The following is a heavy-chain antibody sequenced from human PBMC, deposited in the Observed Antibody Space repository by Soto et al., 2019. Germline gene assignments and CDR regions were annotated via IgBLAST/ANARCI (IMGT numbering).Heavy chain of an antibody. CDR2: ISGSGGST. CDR1: GLTFSSHA. Sequence: GGSLRLSCGAFGLTFSSHAMSWVRKAPGKGLEWVSAISGSGGSTYYADSVKGRFTISRDNSKNTLYLQMNSLRAEDTAVYYGAKDLEDYYDSSGPWGQGTLVTVSS. J-gene: IGHJ5*02. D-gene: IGHD3-22*01. V-gene: IGHV3-23*01. CDR3: AKDLEDYYDSSGP.